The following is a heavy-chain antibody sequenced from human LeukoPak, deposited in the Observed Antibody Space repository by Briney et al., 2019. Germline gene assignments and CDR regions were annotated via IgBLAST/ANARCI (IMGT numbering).Heavy chain of an antibody. V-gene: IGHV1-8*01. J-gene: IGHJ4*02. CDR1: GYTFTSYD. Sequence: GASVKVSCKASGYTFTSYDINWVRQATGQGLEWMGWMNPNSGNTGYAQKFQGRVTMTRNTSISTAYMELSSLRCEDTAVYYCARVRCSSTSCYERGFDYWGQGTLVTVSS. CDR3: ARVRCSSTSCYERGFDY. D-gene: IGHD2-2*01. CDR2: MNPNSGNT.